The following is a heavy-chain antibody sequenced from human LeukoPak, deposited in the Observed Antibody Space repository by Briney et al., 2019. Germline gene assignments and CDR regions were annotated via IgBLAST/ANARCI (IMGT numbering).Heavy chain of an antibody. V-gene: IGHV4-59*11. Sequence: SETLSLTCSVSGDSIGMHYWGWIRQPPGKGLEWIGYIDRTGSTNYNPSLNSRVTISRDTSKNHFSLELSSVTAADTAVYFCARGRVSSSSWSSTYYYYFYMDVWGKGTTVTVSS. J-gene: IGHJ6*03. D-gene: IGHD6-13*01. CDR2: IDRTGST. CDR1: GDSIGMHY. CDR3: ARGRVSSSSWSSTYYYYFYMDV.